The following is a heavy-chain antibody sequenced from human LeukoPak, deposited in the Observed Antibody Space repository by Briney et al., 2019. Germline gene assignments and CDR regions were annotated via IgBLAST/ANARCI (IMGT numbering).Heavy chain of an antibody. Sequence: PSETLSLTCTVSGGSISSYYWSWIRQPPGKGLEWIGYIYYSGSTNYNPSLKSRVTISVDTSKNQFSLKLSSVTAADTAVYYCAREGGGGSYSGNFFDYWGQGTLVTVSS. CDR2: IYYSGST. CDR1: GGSISSYY. D-gene: IGHD1-26*01. J-gene: IGHJ4*02. CDR3: AREGGGGSYSGNFFDY. V-gene: IGHV4-59*01.